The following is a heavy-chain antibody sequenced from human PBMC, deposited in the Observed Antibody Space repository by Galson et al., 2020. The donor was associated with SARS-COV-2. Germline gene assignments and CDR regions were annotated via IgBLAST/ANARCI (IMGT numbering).Heavy chain of an antibody. CDR1: GFTFSRNQ. J-gene: IGHJ4*02. D-gene: IGHD3-16*01. CDR2: VWTDGTVK. CDR3: AKDNRGSIDQ. Sequence: GGSLRLSCAASGFTFSRNQMHWVRQAPGKGLEAVALVWTDGTVKYYGDSVKGRFTSSRDNSENTLYLQMNSLRAEDTAVYYCAKDNRGSIDQWGQGILVTVSS. V-gene: IGHV3-33*06.